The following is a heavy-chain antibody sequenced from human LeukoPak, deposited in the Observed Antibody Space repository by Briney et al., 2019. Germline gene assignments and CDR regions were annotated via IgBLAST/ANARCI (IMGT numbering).Heavy chain of an antibody. CDR3: ARGPQYYDSSGYYTNYYYYYGMDV. V-gene: IGHV4-30-2*01. D-gene: IGHD3-22*01. CDR2: IYHTGST. J-gene: IGHJ6*02. CDR1: GASISSGGYS. Sequence: PSETLSLTCAVSGASISSGGYSWSWIRQPPGKGLEWIGCIYHTGSTHYNPSLKSRVTISVDTSKNQFSLKLSSVTAADTAVYYCARGPQYYDSSGYYTNYYYYYGMDVWGQGTTVTVSS.